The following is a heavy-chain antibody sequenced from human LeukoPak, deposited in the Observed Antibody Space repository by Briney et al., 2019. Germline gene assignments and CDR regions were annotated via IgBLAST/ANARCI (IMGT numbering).Heavy chain of an antibody. CDR3: PRAGYSGYDFGFYFDS. CDR2: ISSSSSYI. J-gene: IGHJ4*02. CDR1: GFTYSTYS. D-gene: IGHD5-12*01. Sequence: GGSLTLSCAASGFTYSTYSMNWVRQAPGGGLEWVSSISSSSSYIYYADSVKGRFTISRDNAKNSLYLQMNSLRAEDTAVYYCPRAGYSGYDFGFYFDSWGQGTLVTVSS. V-gene: IGHV3-21*01.